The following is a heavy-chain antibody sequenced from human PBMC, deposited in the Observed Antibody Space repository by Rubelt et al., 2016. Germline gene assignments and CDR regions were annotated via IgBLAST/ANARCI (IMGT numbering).Heavy chain of an antibody. CDR2: IYPKNGVT. J-gene: IGHJ4*02. CDR1: GYTFSSYG. CDR3: VRENWYYDN. Sequence: QVQLVQSGVEVKKPGASVKVSCKAYGYTFSSYGISWVRQAPGQGLEWMGWIYPKNGVTNYAQKFQGRVALTRDTSISTASMELSSLTSDDTAVYYCVRENWYYDNWGQGTLVTVSS. D-gene: IGHD2/OR15-2a*01. V-gene: IGHV1-18*01.